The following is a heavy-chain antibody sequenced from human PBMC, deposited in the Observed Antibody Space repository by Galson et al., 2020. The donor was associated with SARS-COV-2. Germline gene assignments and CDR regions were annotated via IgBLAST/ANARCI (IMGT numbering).Heavy chain of an antibody. D-gene: IGHD2-21*01. CDR1: GYTFTSYA. Sequence: ASVKVSCKASGYTFTSYAMHWVRQAPGQRLEWMGWINAGNGNTKYSQKFQGRVTITRDTSASTAYMELSSLRSEDTAVYYCARDGPQSSDPGDWFDPWGQGTLVTVSS. CDR3: ARDGPQSSDPGDWFDP. V-gene: IGHV1-3*01. CDR2: INAGNGNT. J-gene: IGHJ5*02.